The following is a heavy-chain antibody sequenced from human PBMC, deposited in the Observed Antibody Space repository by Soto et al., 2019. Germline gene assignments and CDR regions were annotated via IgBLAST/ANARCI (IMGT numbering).Heavy chain of an antibody. CDR1: GYAFTTYG. CDR2: ISAHNGNT. Sequence: QVHLVPSGAEVKKPGASVKVSCKGSGYAFTTYGITWVRQAPGQGLAWMGWISAHNGNTNYAQKLQGSVTVTRDTSTVTAYTDMRRLSSDETSVYYCGSGRYVDYWGQGALVTVSS. D-gene: IGHD1-26*01. J-gene: IGHJ4*02. CDR3: GSGRYVDY. V-gene: IGHV1-18*01.